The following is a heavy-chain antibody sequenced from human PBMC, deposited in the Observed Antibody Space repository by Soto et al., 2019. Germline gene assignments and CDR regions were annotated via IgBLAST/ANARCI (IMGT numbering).Heavy chain of an antibody. CDR1: GYIIKNYW. CDR2: IFPDDSDT. J-gene: IGHJ4*02. V-gene: IGHV5-51*01. CDR3: FRGGVTSRTFDY. Sequence: GESLKISCKASGYIIKNYWIGWVRQMPGQGLEWMGIIFPDDSDTRYSPSFQGHVTISVDKSISTAYVQWSSLKASDSAIYYCFRGGVTSRTFDYWGQGPRSPSPQ. D-gene: IGHD3-16*01.